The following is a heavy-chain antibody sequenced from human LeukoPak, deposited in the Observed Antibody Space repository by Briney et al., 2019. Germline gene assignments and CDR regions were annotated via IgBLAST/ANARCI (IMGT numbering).Heavy chain of an antibody. CDR2: IYPGDSDT. CDR3: AKMYYYGSGSNTLDY. Sequence: GSLKTSWKGSGYSFTSYLIGWVRPMPGKGLEWIGIIYPGDSDTRYSPSFQGQVTISADKSISTAYLQWSSLKASDTAMYYCAKMYYYGSGSNTLDYWGQGTLVTVSS. J-gene: IGHJ4*02. D-gene: IGHD3-10*01. V-gene: IGHV5-51*01. CDR1: GYSFTSYL.